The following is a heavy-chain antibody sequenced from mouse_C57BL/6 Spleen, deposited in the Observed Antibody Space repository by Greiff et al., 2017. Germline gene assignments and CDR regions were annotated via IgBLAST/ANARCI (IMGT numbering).Heavy chain of an antibody. D-gene: IGHD3-2*02. CDR3: ANLRAY. CDR2: IYPGDGDT. CDR1: GYAFSSSW. J-gene: IGHJ3*01. Sequence: QVQLQQSGPELVKPGASVKISCKASGYAFSSSWMNWVKQRPGKGLEWIGRIYPGDGDTNYKGKFKGKATLTADKSSSTAYMQLSSLTSEDSAVYFCANLRAYWGQGTLVTVSA. V-gene: IGHV1-82*01.